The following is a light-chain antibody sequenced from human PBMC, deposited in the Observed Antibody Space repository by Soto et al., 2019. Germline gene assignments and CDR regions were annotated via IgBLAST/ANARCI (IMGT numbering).Light chain of an antibody. V-gene: IGLV2-14*01. CDR3: SSYTTTNTYV. CDR2: EVS. Sequence: QSALTQPASVSGSPGQSITISCTGTSSDVGGYNYVSWNQQHPGKAPKLIIYEVSNRPSGVSNRFSGSKSGDTASLTISGLQAEDEADYYCSSYTTTNTYVFGTGTQLTVL. J-gene: IGLJ1*01. CDR1: SSDVGGYNY.